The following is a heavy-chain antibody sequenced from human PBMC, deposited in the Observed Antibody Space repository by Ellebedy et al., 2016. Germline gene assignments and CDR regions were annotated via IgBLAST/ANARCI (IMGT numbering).Heavy chain of an antibody. CDR3: ARGDPWGEVLYSH. Sequence: ASVKVSCXASGYTFTSYYMHWVRQAPGQGLEWMGIINPSGGSTSYAQKFQGRVTMTRDTSTSTVYMELRSLRSDDTAVYYCARGDPWGEVLYSHWGQGTLVTVSS. J-gene: IGHJ1*01. V-gene: IGHV1-46*01. CDR2: INPSGGST. D-gene: IGHD3-16*01. CDR1: GYTFTSYY.